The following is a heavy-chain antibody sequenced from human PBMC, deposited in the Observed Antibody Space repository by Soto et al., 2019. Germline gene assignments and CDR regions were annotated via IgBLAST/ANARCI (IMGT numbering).Heavy chain of an antibody. Sequence: QVQLVQSGAEVKKPGSSVKVSCKASGGTFSSYTISWVRQAPGQGLEWMGRIIPILGIANYAQKFQGRVTITADKSTSTGYMELSSLSSEDTAVYYCARDSSHSSSWYENWFDPWGQGTLVTVSS. D-gene: IGHD6-13*01. CDR1: GGTFSSYT. J-gene: IGHJ5*02. CDR2: IIPILGIA. V-gene: IGHV1-69*08. CDR3: ARDSSHSSSWYENWFDP.